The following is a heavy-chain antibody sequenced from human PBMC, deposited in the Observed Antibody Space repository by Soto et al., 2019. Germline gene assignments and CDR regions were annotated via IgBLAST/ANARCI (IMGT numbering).Heavy chain of an antibody. V-gene: IGHV4-31*03. D-gene: IGHD2-2*02. CDR1: GGSISSGGYY. J-gene: IGHJ4*02. CDR3: ARYCSSTSCYTVTGTTGLDY. Sequence: PSETLSLTCTVSGGSISSGGYYWSWIRQHPGKGLEWIGYIYYSGSTYYNPSLKSRVTISVDTPKNQFSLKLSSVTAADTAVYYCARYCSSTSCYTVTGTTGLDYWGQGTLVTVSS. CDR2: IYYSGST.